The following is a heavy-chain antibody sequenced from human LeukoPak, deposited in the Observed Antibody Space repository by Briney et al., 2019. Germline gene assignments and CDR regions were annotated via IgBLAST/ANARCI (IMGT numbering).Heavy chain of an antibody. Sequence: GGSLRLSCAASGFTFSSYAMHWVRQAPGKGLEWVAVISYDGSNKYYADSVKGRFTISRDNSKNTLYLQMNSLRAEDTAVYYCAGEGYSHGYDYWGQGTLVTVSS. V-gene: IGHV3-30*04. J-gene: IGHJ4*02. CDR1: GFTFSSYA. D-gene: IGHD5-18*01. CDR3: AGEGYSHGYDY. CDR2: ISYDGSNK.